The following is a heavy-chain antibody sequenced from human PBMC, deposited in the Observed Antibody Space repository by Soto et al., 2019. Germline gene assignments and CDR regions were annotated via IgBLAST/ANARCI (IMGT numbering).Heavy chain of an antibody. Sequence: QVQLVQSGAEVKKPGSSVKVSCKASGGTFSSYAISWVRQAPGQGLEWMGGIIPIFGTANYAQKFQGRVTITADESTSTADMELSSLRSEDTDVYYCARVPRSDWLSLRYYFDYWGQGTLVTVSS. CDR2: IIPIFGTA. CDR1: GGTFSSYA. CDR3: ARVPRSDWLSLRYYFDY. J-gene: IGHJ4*02. D-gene: IGHD3-16*02. V-gene: IGHV1-69*12.